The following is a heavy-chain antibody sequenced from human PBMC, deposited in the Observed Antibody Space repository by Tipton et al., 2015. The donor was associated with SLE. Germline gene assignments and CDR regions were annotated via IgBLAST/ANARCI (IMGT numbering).Heavy chain of an antibody. D-gene: IGHD3-3*01. CDR2: INHSGST. V-gene: IGHV4-34*01. CDR3: AREAEWLSPFDY. CDR1: GGSFSGYY. J-gene: IGHJ4*02. Sequence: TLSLTCAVYGGSFSGYYWSWIRQLPGKGLEWIGEINHSGSTNYNPSLKSRVTISVDTSKNQFSLKLSSVTAADTAVYYCAREAEWLSPFDYWGQGTLVTVSS.